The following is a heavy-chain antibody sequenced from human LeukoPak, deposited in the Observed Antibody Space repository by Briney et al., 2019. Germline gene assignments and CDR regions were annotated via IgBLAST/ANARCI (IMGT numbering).Heavy chain of an antibody. J-gene: IGHJ4*02. V-gene: IGHV3-23*01. CDR2: ISGTGGST. D-gene: IGHD3-9*01. CDR3: AKAQAPYYDILTGYSPDY. Sequence: GGSLRLSCGASGFTFSSYGMSWVRQAPGKGLEWVSGISGTGGSTYYADSVKGRFTISRDNSKNTLYLQMNSLRAEDTAVYYCAKAQAPYYDILTGYSPDYWGQGTLVTVSS. CDR1: GFTFSSYG.